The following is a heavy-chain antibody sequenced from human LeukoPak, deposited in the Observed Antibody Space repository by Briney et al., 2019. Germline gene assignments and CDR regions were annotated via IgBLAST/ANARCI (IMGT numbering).Heavy chain of an antibody. D-gene: IGHD3-16*01. CDR1: RFTFSSYS. Sequence: PGGSLRLSCAASRFTFSSYSMNWVRQAPGKGLEWVSSISSSSSYIYYADSVKGRFTISRDNAKNSLYLQMNSLRAEDTAVYYCATNWAYYYYYMDVWGKGTTVTVSS. CDR2: ISSSSSYI. V-gene: IGHV3-21*01. CDR3: ATNWAYYYYYMDV. J-gene: IGHJ6*03.